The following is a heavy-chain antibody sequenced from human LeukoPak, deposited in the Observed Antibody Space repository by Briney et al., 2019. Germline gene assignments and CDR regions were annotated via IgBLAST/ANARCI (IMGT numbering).Heavy chain of an antibody. CDR3: ARDRAGYDFWSGYFPNYFDY. CDR2: ISYDGSNK. Sequence: GGSLRLSCAASGFTFSSYAMHWVRQAPGKGLEWVAVISYDGSNKYYADSVKGRFTISRDNSKNTLYLQMNSLRAEDTAVYYCARDRAGYDFWSGYFPNYFDYWGQGTLVTVSS. D-gene: IGHD3-3*01. J-gene: IGHJ4*02. CDR1: GFTFSSYA. V-gene: IGHV3-30-3*01.